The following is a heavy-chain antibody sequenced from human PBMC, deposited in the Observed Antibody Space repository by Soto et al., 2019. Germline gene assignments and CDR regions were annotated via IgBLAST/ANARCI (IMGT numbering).Heavy chain of an antibody. J-gene: IGHJ6*02. CDR3: ARAGSGTKPEKYCYYGMEV. D-gene: IGHD1-1*01. Sequence: SETLSLTCTVSGGSVSSGSYYWSWIRQPPGKGLEWIGYIYYSGSTNYNPSLKSRVTISVDTSKNQFSLKLSSVTAADTAVYYCARAGSGTKPEKYCYYGMEVRGQGTTVTVSS. CDR1: GGSVSSGSYY. CDR2: IYYSGST. V-gene: IGHV4-61*01.